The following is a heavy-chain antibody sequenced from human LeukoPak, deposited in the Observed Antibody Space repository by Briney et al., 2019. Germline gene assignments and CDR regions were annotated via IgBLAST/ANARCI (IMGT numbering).Heavy chain of an antibody. CDR3: AREGPSHFDY. J-gene: IGHJ4*02. D-gene: IGHD6-6*01. V-gene: IGHV3-11*01. CDR1: GFTFSNYY. Sequence: GGSLRLSCAASGFTFSNYYMNWIRQAPGKGLEWVSYISSSGSTIYYADSVKGRFTISRDNAKNSLYLQVNSLRAEGTAVYYCAREGPSHFDYWGQGTLVTVSS. CDR2: ISSSGSTI.